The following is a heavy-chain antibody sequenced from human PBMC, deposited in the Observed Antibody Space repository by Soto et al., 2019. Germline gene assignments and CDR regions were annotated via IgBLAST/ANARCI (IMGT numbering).Heavy chain of an antibody. D-gene: IGHD4-17*01. V-gene: IGHV3-74*01. CDR1: GFTFSSYS. CDR2: INSDGSST. CDR3: RCRLPYYYGMDV. J-gene: IGHJ6*02. Sequence: GGSLRLSCAASGFTFSSYSMNWVRQAPGKGLEWVSYINSDGSSTSYADSVKGRFTISRDNAKNTLYLQMNSLRAEDTAVYYCRCRLPYYYGMDVWGQGTTVTVSS.